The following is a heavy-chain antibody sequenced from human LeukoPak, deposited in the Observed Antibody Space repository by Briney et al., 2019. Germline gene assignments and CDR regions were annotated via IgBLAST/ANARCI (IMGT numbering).Heavy chain of an antibody. CDR1: GGSISSGGYY. Sequence: SETLSLTCTVSGGSISSGGYYWSWIRQHPGKGLEWIGYIYYSGSTYYNPSLKSRVTISVDTSKNQFSLKLSSVTAADTAVYYCARTIAAAGTSFDIWGQGTMVTVSS. D-gene: IGHD6-13*01. CDR3: ARTIAAAGTSFDI. V-gene: IGHV4-31*03. J-gene: IGHJ3*02. CDR2: IYYSGST.